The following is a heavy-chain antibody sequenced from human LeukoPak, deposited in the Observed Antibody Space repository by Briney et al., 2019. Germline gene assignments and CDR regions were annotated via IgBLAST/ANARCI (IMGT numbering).Heavy chain of an antibody. J-gene: IGHJ4*02. Sequence: SETLSRTCAAYGGSFSGYYWSWIRQPPGKGLEWIGEINHSGSTNYNPSLKSRVTISVDTSKNQFSLKLSSVPAADTAVYYCAERRSGLNFDYWGQGTLVTVSS. CDR2: INHSGST. CDR1: GGSFSGYY. D-gene: IGHD6-19*01. CDR3: AERRSGLNFDY. V-gene: IGHV4-34*01.